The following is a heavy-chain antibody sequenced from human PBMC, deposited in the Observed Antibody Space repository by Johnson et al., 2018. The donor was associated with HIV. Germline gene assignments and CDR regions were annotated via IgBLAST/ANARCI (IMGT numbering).Heavy chain of an antibody. CDR1: GLTFSSYG. V-gene: IGHV3-30*02. CDR2: IRFDGSNK. CDR3: AKDSKRELLQGKDAFDI. D-gene: IGHD3-10*01. Sequence: QVQLVESGGGVVQPGGSLRLSCAASGLTFSSYGMHWVRQAPGKGLEWVSFIRFDGSNKYHAESVKGRFTISRDNSKHTLYLQMNSLRAEDTAVYYCAKDSKRELLQGKDAFDIWGQGTMVTVSS. J-gene: IGHJ3*02.